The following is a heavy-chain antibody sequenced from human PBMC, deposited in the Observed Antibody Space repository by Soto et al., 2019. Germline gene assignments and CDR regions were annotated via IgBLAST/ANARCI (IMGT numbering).Heavy chain of an antibody. J-gene: IGHJ5*02. D-gene: IGHD2-15*01. CDR2: ISGSGGST. CDR1: GFTFSSYA. V-gene: IGHV3-23*01. Sequence: VGSLRLSCAASGFTFSSYAMSWVRQAPGKGLEWVSAISGSGGSTYYADSVKGRFTISRDNSKNTLYLQMNSLRAEDTAVYYCAKDLRRYCSGGSCYSRWFDPWGQGTLVTVSS. CDR3: AKDLRRYCSGGSCYSRWFDP.